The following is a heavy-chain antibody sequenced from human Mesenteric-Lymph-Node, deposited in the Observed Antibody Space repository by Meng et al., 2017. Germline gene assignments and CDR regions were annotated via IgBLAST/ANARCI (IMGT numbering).Heavy chain of an antibody. J-gene: IGHJ4*02. V-gene: IGHV4-34*01. CDR1: GGSFSGYY. D-gene: IGHD4-17*01. CDR3: ARGSRAGDYEIDY. CDR2: INHSGST. Sequence: QVQLQQWGAGLLKPSETLSLTCAVYGGSFSGYYWSWIRQPPGKGLEWIGEINHSGSTNYNPSLKSRVTISVDTSKNQFSLKLSSVTAADTAVYYCARGSRAGDYEIDYWGQGTLVTVSS.